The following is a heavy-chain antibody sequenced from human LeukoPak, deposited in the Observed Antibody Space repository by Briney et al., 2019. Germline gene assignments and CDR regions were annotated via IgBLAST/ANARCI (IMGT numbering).Heavy chain of an antibody. J-gene: IGHJ6*02. Sequence: GGSLRLSCAASGFTLRTAWMSWVRQAPGKGLEWVGRIKSKIDGGTTDYPAPVKGRITISRDDSENMVYLQMNSLKTEDTAVYYCVSRISSLGDYYYGMDVWGQGTTVTVSS. D-gene: IGHD2-15*01. CDR1: GFTLRTAW. V-gene: IGHV3-15*01. CDR2: IKSKIDGGTT. CDR3: VSRISSLGDYYYGMDV.